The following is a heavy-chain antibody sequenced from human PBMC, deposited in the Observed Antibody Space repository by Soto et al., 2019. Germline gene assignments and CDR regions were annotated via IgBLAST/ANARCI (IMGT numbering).Heavy chain of an antibody. Sequence: GGSLRLSCAASGFIFSSYAVNWVRQAPGKGLEWVSGISGSAGITYYADSVKGRFTISRDNSKNTLYLQMNSLRAEDTAVYYCAKSYCSSTSCSRGYFDYWGQGTLVTVAS. CDR3: AKSYCSSTSCSRGYFDY. CDR1: GFIFSSYA. V-gene: IGHV3-23*01. J-gene: IGHJ4*02. CDR2: ISGSAGIT. D-gene: IGHD2-2*01.